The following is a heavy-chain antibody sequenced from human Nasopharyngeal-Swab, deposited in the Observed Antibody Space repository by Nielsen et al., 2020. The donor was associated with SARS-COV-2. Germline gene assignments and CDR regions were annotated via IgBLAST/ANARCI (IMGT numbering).Heavy chain of an antibody. J-gene: IGHJ6*02. CDR3: TTDVDSSSWHYYYYGMYV. D-gene: IGHD6-13*01. Sequence: VRQMPGKGLEWVGRIKSKTDGGTTDYAAPVKGRFTISRDDSKNTLYLQMNSLKTEDTAVYYCTTDVDSSSWHYYYYGMYVWGQGTTVTVSS. CDR2: IKSKTDGGTT. V-gene: IGHV3-15*01.